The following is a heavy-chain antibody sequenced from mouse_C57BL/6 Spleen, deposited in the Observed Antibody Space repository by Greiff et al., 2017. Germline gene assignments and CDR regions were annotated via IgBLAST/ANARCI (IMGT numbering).Heavy chain of an antibody. V-gene: IGHV1-53*01. Sequence: VQLQQPGTELVKPGASVKLSCKASGYTFTSYWMHWVTQRPGQGLEWIGNINPSNGGTNYNEKFKSKATLTVDKSSSTAYMQLSSLTSEDSAVYYCARGDYYGSSYNYAMDYWGQGTSVTVSS. D-gene: IGHD1-1*01. CDR2: INPSNGGT. CDR3: ARGDYYGSSYNYAMDY. CDR1: GYTFTSYW. J-gene: IGHJ4*01.